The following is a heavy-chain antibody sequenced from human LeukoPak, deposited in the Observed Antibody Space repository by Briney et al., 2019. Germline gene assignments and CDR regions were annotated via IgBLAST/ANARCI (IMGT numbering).Heavy chain of an antibody. D-gene: IGHD3-16*01. CDR1: GFSFNSDW. V-gene: IGHV3-7*01. CDR3: TRRLDD. Sequence: QSGGSLRLSCAASGFSFNSDWMDWVRQAPGKGLERVANIKHDESEKNYLDSVKGRFTISRDNAQNSLYLQMNGLRVEDTAVYYCTRRLDDWGQGTLVTVSS. J-gene: IGHJ4*02. CDR2: IKHDESEK.